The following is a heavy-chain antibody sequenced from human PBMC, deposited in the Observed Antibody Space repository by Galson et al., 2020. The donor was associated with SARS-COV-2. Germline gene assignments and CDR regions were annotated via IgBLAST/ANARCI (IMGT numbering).Heavy chain of an antibody. V-gene: IGHV4-30-4*08. CDR1: GASISSGDHF. CDR3: ARFEYSRSSEVDPYFYYGMDV. J-gene: IGHJ6*02. D-gene: IGHD6-6*01. Sequence: ETSETLSLTCTVSGASISSGDHFWNWIRQPPGKGLEWIGYIYYSGSTYYNPSLRSRITISVDLSKNQFSVRLNPVTAADTAVYYCARFEYSRSSEVDPYFYYGMDVWGQGTTVTVSS. CDR2: IYYSGST.